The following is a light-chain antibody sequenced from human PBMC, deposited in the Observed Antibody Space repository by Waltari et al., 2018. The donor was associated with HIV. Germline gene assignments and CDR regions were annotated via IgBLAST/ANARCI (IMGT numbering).Light chain of an antibody. V-gene: IGLV2-23*02. Sequence: QSALTQPASVSGFPGQSITISCTGSSSDVGSYNYVSCYPQHPGKAPKLLIYDVSKRPSGVANRFSGSNSGHTASLTISGRQAEDEADYYCGSYAGSNTYLFGTGTEVTVL. CDR1: SSDVGSYNY. J-gene: IGLJ1*01. CDR2: DVS. CDR3: GSYAGSNTYL.